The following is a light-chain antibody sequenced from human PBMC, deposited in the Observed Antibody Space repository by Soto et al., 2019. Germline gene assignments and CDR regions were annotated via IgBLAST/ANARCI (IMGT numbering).Light chain of an antibody. CDR3: QQYGSSGT. V-gene: IGKV3-20*01. CDR2: GAS. Sequence: EIVLTQSPGTLSLSPGERATLSCRASQSVSNTYLAGYQQKPGQAPRLLIYGASNRATGIPDRFSGSGSGTDFTLTISRLEPEDFAVYYCQQYGSSGTFGQGTKVEIK. CDR1: QSVSNTY. J-gene: IGKJ1*01.